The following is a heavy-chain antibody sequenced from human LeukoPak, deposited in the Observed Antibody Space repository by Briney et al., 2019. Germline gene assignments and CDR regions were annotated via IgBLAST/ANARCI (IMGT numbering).Heavy chain of an antibody. Sequence: GGSLRLSCAASGFTFSSYAMSWVRQAPGKGLEWVSVVSGSGGSTYYADSVKGRFTISRDNSKNTLYLQMNSLRAEDTAVYYCAKDGYGSGSFDYWGQGTLVTVSS. J-gene: IGHJ4*02. D-gene: IGHD3-10*01. CDR2: VSGSGGST. V-gene: IGHV3-23*01. CDR3: AKDGYGSGSFDY. CDR1: GFTFSSYA.